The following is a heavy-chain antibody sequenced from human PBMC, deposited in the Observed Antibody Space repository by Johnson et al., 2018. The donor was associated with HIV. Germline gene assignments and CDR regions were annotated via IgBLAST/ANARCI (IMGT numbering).Heavy chain of an antibody. CDR1: GFTFNRYA. D-gene: IGHD5-12*01. Sequence: VQLVESGGGVVQPGRSLRLSCAASGFTFNRYAMHWVRQAPGKGLEWAAVISYHGSNTYYAESVTGRESSSRDNSKNTLYMQMNSLRVEDTAVYYCARWGRGGYENPGLDIWGQGTMVTVSS. CDR2: ISYHGSNT. V-gene: IGHV3-30-3*01. CDR3: ARWGRGGYENPGLDI. J-gene: IGHJ3*02.